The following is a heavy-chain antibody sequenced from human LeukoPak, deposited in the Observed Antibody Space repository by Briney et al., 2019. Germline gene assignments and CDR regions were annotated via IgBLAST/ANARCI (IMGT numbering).Heavy chain of an antibody. CDR2: IHHSGNN. D-gene: IGHD3/OR15-3a*01. CDR1: GGSIGTFY. CDR3: ARDHEVDTYAFSAWIDT. J-gene: IGHJ5*02. V-gene: IGHV4-59*01. Sequence: PSETLSLTCTVSGGSIGTFYWSWLRQPPGKGLEWIGYIHHSGNNNYNPSLERRATISLHRSKNQFSLGLNSVTDADTAVYYCARDHEVDTYAFSAWIDTWGQVTPVTVS.